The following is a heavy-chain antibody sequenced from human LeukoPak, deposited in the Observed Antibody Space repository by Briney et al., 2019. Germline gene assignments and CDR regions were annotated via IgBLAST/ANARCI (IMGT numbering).Heavy chain of an antibody. Sequence: ASVKLSCKASGYTFTGYYMHWVRQAPGQGLEWMGWINPNSGGTNYAQKFQGRVTMTRDTSISTAYMELSRLRSDDTAVYYCARDSSGWLRYYYYYMDVWGKGTTVTVSS. V-gene: IGHV1-2*02. CDR3: ARDSSGWLRYYYYYMDV. J-gene: IGHJ6*03. D-gene: IGHD6-19*01. CDR2: INPNSGGT. CDR1: GYTFTGYY.